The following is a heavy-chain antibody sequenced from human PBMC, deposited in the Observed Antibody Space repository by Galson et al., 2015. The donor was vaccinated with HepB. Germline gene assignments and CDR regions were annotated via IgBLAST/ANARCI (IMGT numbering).Heavy chain of an antibody. CDR3: ARRVSSGLDY. Sequence: SLRLSCAASGFTFSSYAMHWVRQAPGKGLEWVAVMSYCGTNKHYADSVKGRFTISRDSSKNTVFLQMNRLRVEDTAVYYCARRVSSGLDYWGQGTLVTVSS. V-gene: IGHV3-30-3*01. CDR2: MSYCGTNK. CDR1: GFTFSSYA. D-gene: IGHD6-25*01. J-gene: IGHJ4*02.